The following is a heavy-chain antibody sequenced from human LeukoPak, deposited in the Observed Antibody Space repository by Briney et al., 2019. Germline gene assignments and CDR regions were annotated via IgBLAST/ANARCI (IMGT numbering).Heavy chain of an antibody. CDR1: GYTFTGYY. J-gene: IGHJ4*02. V-gene: IGHV1-2*02. D-gene: IGHD2-8*01. Sequence: ASVTVSCKTSGYTFTGYYIHWVRQAPGQGLQWMGWLNTKNGDTTYAQKFQGRVTMTRDTSISTAYMELSSLKSDDTAIYYCARGWSSDFDYWGQGTLVTVSS. CDR2: LNTKNGDT. CDR3: ARGWSSDFDY.